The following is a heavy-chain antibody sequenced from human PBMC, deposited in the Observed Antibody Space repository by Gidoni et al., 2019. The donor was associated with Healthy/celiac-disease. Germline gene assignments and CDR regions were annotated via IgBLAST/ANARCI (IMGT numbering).Heavy chain of an antibody. Sequence: QLQLQESGPGLVKPSETLSSTCTVSGGSRSCSSYYWGWTRPPPGKGLEWIGSIYFSGITYYNPSLKSRVTISVDTSKNQFSLKLSSVTASDTAVYYCARDWIAVANYPEFSDWGQGTLVTVSS. CDR2: IYFSGIT. CDR3: ARDWIAVANYPEFSD. V-gene: IGHV4-39*07. CDR1: GGSRSCSSYY. J-gene: IGHJ4*02. D-gene: IGHD6-19*01.